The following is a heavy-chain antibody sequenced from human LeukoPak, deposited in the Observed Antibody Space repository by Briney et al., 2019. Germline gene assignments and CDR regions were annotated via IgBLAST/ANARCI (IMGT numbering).Heavy chain of an antibody. D-gene: IGHD1-26*01. CDR3: ARGWEYCDY. J-gene: IGHJ4*02. Sequence: QAGGSLRLSCAASGFTFSNYWMSWVRQAPGKGLEWVANIKQDGSEKYYVDSVRGRFTISRDNAKNSVYLQMNSLRAEDTAVYYCARGWEYCDYWGQGTLVTVSS. CDR1: GFTFSNYW. V-gene: IGHV3-7*01. CDR2: IKQDGSEK.